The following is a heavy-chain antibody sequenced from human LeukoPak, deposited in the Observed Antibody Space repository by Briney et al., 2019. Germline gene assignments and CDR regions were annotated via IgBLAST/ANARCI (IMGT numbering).Heavy chain of an antibody. CDR1: GFTFSSYA. J-gene: IGHJ3*02. CDR3: AKEGYSSSWFNNDAFDI. D-gene: IGHD6-13*01. Sequence: GGSLRLSCAASGFTFSSYAMSWVRQAPGKGLEWVSAISGSGGSTYYADSVKGRFTISRDNSKNTLYLQMNSLRAEDTAVYYCAKEGYSSSWFNNDAFDIWGQGTMVTASS. CDR2: ISGSGGST. V-gene: IGHV3-23*01.